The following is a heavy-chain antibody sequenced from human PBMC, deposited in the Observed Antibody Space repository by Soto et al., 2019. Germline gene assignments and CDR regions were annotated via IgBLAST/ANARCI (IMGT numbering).Heavy chain of an antibody. Sequence: ASVKVSCKASGYTFTSHGISWVRQAPEQGLEWMGWISAYNGNTNYAQKLQGRGTMTTDTSTSTAYMELRRLRSDDTAVYYCARDTGNYDILTGYSYYYYYGMDVWGQGTTVTVSS. J-gene: IGHJ6*02. CDR3: ARDTGNYDILTGYSYYYYYGMDV. D-gene: IGHD3-9*01. CDR2: ISAYNGNT. CDR1: GYTFTSHG. V-gene: IGHV1-18*01.